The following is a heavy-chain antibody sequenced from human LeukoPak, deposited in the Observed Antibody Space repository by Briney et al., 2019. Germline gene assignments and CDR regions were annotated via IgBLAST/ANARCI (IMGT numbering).Heavy chain of an antibody. V-gene: IGHV3-7*01. Sequence: GGSLRLSCAASGFNFSINWMTWVRQAPGKGLEWVANIQDDGVEKNYVESVKGRFTISRDNSKNTLYLQMNSLRAEDTAVYYCAKNLAAGTGDYWGQGTLVTVSS. CDR3: AKNLAAGTGDY. J-gene: IGHJ4*02. CDR2: IQDDGVEK. CDR1: GFNFSINW. D-gene: IGHD6-13*01.